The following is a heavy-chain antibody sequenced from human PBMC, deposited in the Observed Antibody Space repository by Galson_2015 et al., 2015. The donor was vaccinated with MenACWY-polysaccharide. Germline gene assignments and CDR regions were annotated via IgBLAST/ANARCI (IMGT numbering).Heavy chain of an antibody. CDR2: IHHSGRT. CDR3: VRGRGQKQLPYDS. J-gene: IGHJ4*02. Sequence: SETLSLTCTVSGGSFNGHYWSWIRQTPGKGLEWIAEIHHSGRTNYNPSLRGRITISADTSKNHFSLNVRSVTAADTAVYFCVRGRGQKQLPYDSWGQGTLVTVSS. D-gene: IGHD3-10*01. V-gene: IGHV4-34*01. CDR1: GGSFNGHY.